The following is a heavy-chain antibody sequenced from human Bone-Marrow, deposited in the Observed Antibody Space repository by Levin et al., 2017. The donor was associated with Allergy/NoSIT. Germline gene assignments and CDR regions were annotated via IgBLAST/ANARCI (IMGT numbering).Heavy chain of an antibody. J-gene: IGHJ4*02. Sequence: GESLKISCAASGFTFSSYAMSWVRQAPGKGLEWVSSISGSGTITHYAESVKGRFTISRDISQNMLHLQMNSLRAEDTAIYFCAKEGLAVAGYYFDSWGQGTLVTVSS. V-gene: IGHV3-23*01. CDR3: AKEGLAVAGYYFDS. D-gene: IGHD6-19*01. CDR1: GFTFSSYA. CDR2: ISGSGTIT.